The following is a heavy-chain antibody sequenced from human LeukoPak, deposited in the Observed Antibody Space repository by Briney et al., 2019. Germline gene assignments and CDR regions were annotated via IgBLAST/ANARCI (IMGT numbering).Heavy chain of an antibody. CDR2: ISSSSSYI. J-gene: IGHJ6*02. CDR3: ASPIAVAGTAYYYGMGV. D-gene: IGHD6-19*01. Sequence: PGGSLRLSCAASGFTFSSYSMNWVRQAPGKGLEWVSSISSSSSYIYYADSVKGRFTISRDNAKNSLYLQMNSLRAEDTAVYYCASPIAVAGTAYYYGMGVWGQGTTVTVSS. V-gene: IGHV3-21*01. CDR1: GFTFSSYS.